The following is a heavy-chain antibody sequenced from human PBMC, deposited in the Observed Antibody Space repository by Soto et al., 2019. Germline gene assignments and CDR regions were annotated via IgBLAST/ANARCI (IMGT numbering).Heavy chain of an antibody. CDR2: IYRGGST. Sequence: GGSLRLSCAASGFTFSSYAMSWVRQAPGKGLEWVSVIYRGGSTYYADSVKGRFTISGDNSKNTVYLQMNSLRAEDTAVYFCARDVGAEFDYWGQGTPVTVSS. D-gene: IGHD1-26*01. V-gene: IGHV3-66*01. J-gene: IGHJ4*02. CDR1: GFTFSSYA. CDR3: ARDVGAEFDY.